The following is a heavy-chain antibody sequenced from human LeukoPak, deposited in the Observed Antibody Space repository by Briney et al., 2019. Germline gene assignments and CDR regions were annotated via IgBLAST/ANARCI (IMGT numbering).Heavy chain of an antibody. Sequence: ASVKVSCKASGYTFTSYDINWVRQATGQGLEWMGWMNPNSGNTGYAQKFQGRATITRNTSISTAYMELSSLRSEDTAVYYCARARSGGRGGVYNWFDPWGQGTLVTVSS. CDR2: MNPNSGNT. V-gene: IGHV1-8*03. D-gene: IGHD2-15*01. CDR1: GYTFTSYD. CDR3: ARARSGGRGGVYNWFDP. J-gene: IGHJ5*02.